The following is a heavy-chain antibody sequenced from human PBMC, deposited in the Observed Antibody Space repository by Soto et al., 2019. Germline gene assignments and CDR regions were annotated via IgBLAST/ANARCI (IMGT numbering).Heavy chain of an antibody. CDR1: GGSISSYY. CDR2: IYYSGST. CDR3: ASLLGGDSSGYYLSF. J-gene: IGHJ4*02. V-gene: IGHV4-59*01. D-gene: IGHD3-22*01. Sequence: QVQLQESGPGLVKPSETLSLTCTVSGGSISSYYWSWIRQPPGKGMEWIGYIYYSGSTNYNPSLKSRVTISVDTSKNQVSLKLSSVTAADTAVYYWASLLGGDSSGYYLSFWGQGTLVTVS.